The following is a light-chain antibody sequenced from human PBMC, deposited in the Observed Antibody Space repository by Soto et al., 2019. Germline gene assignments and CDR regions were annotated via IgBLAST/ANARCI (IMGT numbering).Light chain of an antibody. Sequence: DIQMTQSPSTLSATAGDRVTITCRASQSISSWLAWYQHKPGKAPKLLIYDASNLDSGVPSRLSGGGSGTEFSLTISNLQPDDSATYYCQQYENYWTFGQGTRVEIK. CDR3: QQYENYWT. V-gene: IGKV1-5*01. CDR1: QSISSW. CDR2: DAS. J-gene: IGKJ1*01.